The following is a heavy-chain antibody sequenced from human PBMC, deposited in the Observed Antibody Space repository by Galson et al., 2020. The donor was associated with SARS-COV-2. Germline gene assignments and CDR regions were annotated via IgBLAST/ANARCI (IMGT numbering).Heavy chain of an antibody. Sequence: GGSLRLSCAASGFTFSSYDMHWVRQATGKGLEWVSAIGTAGDTYYPGSVKGRFTISRENAKNSLYLQMNSLRAGDTAVYYCARGNTIFGVSHYYYYMDVWGKGTTVTVSS. J-gene: IGHJ6*03. CDR2: IGTAGDT. CDR3: ARGNTIFGVSHYYYYMDV. CDR1: GFTFSSYD. D-gene: IGHD3-3*01. V-gene: IGHV3-13*01.